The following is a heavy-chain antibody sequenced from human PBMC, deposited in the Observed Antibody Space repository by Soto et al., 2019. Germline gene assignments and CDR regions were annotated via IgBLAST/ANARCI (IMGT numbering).Heavy chain of an antibody. J-gene: IGHJ4*02. D-gene: IGHD2-15*01. CDR1: GGSISSGNYY. CDR3: DTMGTPATGLYFFDY. Sequence: QVQLQESGPGLVKPSQTLSLTCTVSGGSISSGNYYWSWIRQPPGKGLEWIGFISYSGSTYYSTSPKSRFTISLDPSKSQFSLNLSFVTAADTAVYYWDTMGTPATGLYFFDYWGQGSLVTVSS. V-gene: IGHV4-30-4*01. CDR2: ISYSGST.